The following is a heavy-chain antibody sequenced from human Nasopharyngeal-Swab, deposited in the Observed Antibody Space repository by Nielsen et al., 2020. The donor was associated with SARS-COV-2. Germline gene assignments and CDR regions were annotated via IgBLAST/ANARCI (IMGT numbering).Heavy chain of an antibody. Sequence: LKISCAASGFPFSGSAMHWVRQTSGKGLEWVGRIRSKANSYATAYAASVKGRFTLSKYKSKNTAYLQMNSLKTEDTAVYYCTRWGGYSTLDVWGKGTTVTVSS. J-gene: IGHJ6*04. V-gene: IGHV3-73*01. CDR2: IRSKANSYAT. CDR1: GFPFSGSA. D-gene: IGHD2-15*01. CDR3: TRWGGYSTLDV.